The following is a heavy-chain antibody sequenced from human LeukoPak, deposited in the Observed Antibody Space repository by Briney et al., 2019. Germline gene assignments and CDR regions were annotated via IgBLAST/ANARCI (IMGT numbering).Heavy chain of an antibody. V-gene: IGHV4-61*02. CDR1: GASVSSGPFF. CDR3: ARDRRNYYGSGSYYPILD. J-gene: IGHJ4*02. D-gene: IGHD3-10*01. CDR2: VYSSGGP. Sequence: SETLSLTCTVSGASVSSGPFFWSWIRQPAGKGVEWIGRVYSSGGPNYNPSLKSRVTVSTDTSKNQFSLKLSSVTATDTAMYYCARDRRNYYGSGSYYPILDWGQGTLVTVSS.